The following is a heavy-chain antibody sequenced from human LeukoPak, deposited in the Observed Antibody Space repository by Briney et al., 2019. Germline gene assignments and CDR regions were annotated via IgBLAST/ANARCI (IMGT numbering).Heavy chain of an antibody. CDR1: GGSISTYY. V-gene: IGHV4-4*07. D-gene: IGHD6-25*01. J-gene: IGHJ6*02. Sequence: PSETLSLTCTASGGSISTYYWSWLRQPAGKGLELIGRFFPSGSTNYNPSLKTRVTMSVDTSKNQFSLRLSSVTAADTAIYYCARDKRLDGMDVWGQGTTVTVSS. CDR3: ARDKRLDGMDV. CDR2: FFPSGST.